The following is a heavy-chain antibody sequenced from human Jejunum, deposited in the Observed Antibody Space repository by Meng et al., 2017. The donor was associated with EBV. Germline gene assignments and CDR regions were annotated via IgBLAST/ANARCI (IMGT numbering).Heavy chain of an antibody. J-gene: IGHJ4*02. D-gene: IGHD4-17*01. Sequence: QVQLVQSGADVKKLVASVKVSCKASGHTFINNGFSWVRQAPGQGLEWMGWISAYNGNTNYAQKLQGRVTMTTDTSTSTAYMGLRSLRSDDTAVYYCASNGDGVAYWGQGTLVTVSS. CDR1: GHTFINNG. CDR2: ISAYNGNT. CDR3: ASNGDGVAY. V-gene: IGHV1-18*01.